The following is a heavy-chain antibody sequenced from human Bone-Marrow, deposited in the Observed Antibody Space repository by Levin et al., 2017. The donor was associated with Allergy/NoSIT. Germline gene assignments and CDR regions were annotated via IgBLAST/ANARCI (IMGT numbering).Heavy chain of an antibody. Sequence: PSETLSLTCTVSGGSISSSSYYWGWIRQPPGKGLEWIGSIYYSGSTYYNPSLKSRVTISVDTSKNQFSLKLSSVTAADTAVYYCARHGPHIVATIIGFDYWGQGTLVTVSS. CDR2: IYYSGST. V-gene: IGHV4-39*01. J-gene: IGHJ4*02. D-gene: IGHD5-12*01. CDR1: GGSISSSSYY. CDR3: ARHGPHIVATIIGFDY.